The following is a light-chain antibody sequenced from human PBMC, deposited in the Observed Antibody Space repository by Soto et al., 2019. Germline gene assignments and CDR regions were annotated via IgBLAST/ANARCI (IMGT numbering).Light chain of an antibody. CDR3: QQSYSTPHT. J-gene: IGKJ5*01. Sequence: DIQMTQSPSSLSASVGDRVTITCRASQSIRSYLNWYQQKPGKAPNLLIYAASSLQSGVPSRFSGSGSGTDFTLTISSLQPEVIATYYCQQSYSTPHTCRQG. CDR2: AAS. V-gene: IGKV1-39*01. CDR1: QSIRSY.